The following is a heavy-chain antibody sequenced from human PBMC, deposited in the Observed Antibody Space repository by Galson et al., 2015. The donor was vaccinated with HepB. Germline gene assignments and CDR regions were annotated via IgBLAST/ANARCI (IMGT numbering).Heavy chain of an antibody. CDR1: GFIFSAYA. CDR3: ATVGYSGGSWYSDYYGMAV. D-gene: IGHD2-15*01. CDR2: ISYEGSNE. J-gene: IGHJ6*02. Sequence: SLRLSCAASGFIFSAYAMHWVRQAPAKGLEWVALISYEGSNEYYADSVKGRFTISRDNSKNMLYLQMNSLRDEDTAVYYCATVGYSGGSWYSDYYGMAVWGQGTTVTVSS. V-gene: IGHV3-30*04.